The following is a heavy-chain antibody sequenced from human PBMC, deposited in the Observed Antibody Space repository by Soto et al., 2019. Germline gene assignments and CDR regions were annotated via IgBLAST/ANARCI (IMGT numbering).Heavy chain of an antibody. CDR2: ISSSSSYI. V-gene: IGHV3-21*01. CDR3: ARGYSGYDDGGYYYYGMDV. CDR1: GFTFSSYS. D-gene: IGHD5-12*01. Sequence: GGSLRLSCAASGFTFSSYSMNWVRQAPGKGLEWVSSISSSSSYIYYADSVKGRFTISRDNAKNSLYLQMNSLRAEDTAVYYCARGYSGYDDGGYYYYGMDVWGQGTTVTVS. J-gene: IGHJ6*02.